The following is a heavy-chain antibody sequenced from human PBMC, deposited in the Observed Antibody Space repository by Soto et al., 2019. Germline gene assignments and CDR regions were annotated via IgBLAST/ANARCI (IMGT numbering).Heavy chain of an antibody. CDR2: IYYSGST. V-gene: IGHV4-39*01. CDR1: GGSISSSRYY. D-gene: IGHD5-12*01. Sequence: SETLSLTCTVSGGSISSSRYYWGWIRQPPGKGLEWIGSIYYSGSTYYNPSLKSRVTISVDTSKNQFSLKLSSVTAADTAVYYCARLSNSGYDSPTFDYWGQGTLVTVSS. CDR3: ARLSNSGYDSPTFDY. J-gene: IGHJ4*02.